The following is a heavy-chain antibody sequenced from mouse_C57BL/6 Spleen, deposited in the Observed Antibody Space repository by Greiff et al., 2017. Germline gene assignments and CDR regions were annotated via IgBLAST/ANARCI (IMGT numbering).Heavy chain of an antibody. CDR2: IDPSDSYT. J-gene: IGHJ1*03. CDR3: ARPHYDYERYFDV. Sequence: VQLQQPGAELVKPGASVKLSCKASGYTFTSYWMQWVKQRPGQGLEWIGEIDPSDSYTNYNQKFKGKATLTVDTSSRTAYMQLSSLTSEDSAVYYCARPHYDYERYFDVWGTGTTVTVSS. CDR1: GYTFTSYW. V-gene: IGHV1-50*01. D-gene: IGHD2-4*01.